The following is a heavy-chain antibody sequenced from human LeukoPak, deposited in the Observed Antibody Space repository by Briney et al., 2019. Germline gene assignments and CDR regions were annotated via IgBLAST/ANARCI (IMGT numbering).Heavy chain of an antibody. D-gene: IGHD5-12*01. Sequence: ASVKVSCKASGYTFTSYYMHWVRQAPGQGLEWMGIINPSGGSTSYAQKFQGRVTMTRDMSTSTVYMELSSLRSDDTAVYYCARAPRGYSGYDYDDEDYMDVWGKGTTVTISS. CDR3: ARAPRGYSGYDYDDEDYMDV. CDR1: GYTFTSYY. CDR2: INPSGGST. J-gene: IGHJ6*03. V-gene: IGHV1-46*01.